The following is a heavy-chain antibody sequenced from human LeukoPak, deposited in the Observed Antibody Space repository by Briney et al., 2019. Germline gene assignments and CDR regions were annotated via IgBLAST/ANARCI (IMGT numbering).Heavy chain of an antibody. Sequence: GASVKVSCKASGYTFTSYDINWVRQATGQGLEWMGWMNPNSGNTGYAQKFQGRVTITRNTSISTAYMELRSLRSDDTAVYYCVWFGELLSTDFDYWGQGTLVTVSS. V-gene: IGHV1-8*03. CDR3: VWFGELLSTDFDY. D-gene: IGHD3-10*01. J-gene: IGHJ4*02. CDR1: GYTFTSYD. CDR2: MNPNSGNT.